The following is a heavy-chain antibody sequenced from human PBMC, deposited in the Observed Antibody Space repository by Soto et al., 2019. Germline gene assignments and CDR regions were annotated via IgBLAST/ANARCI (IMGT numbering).Heavy chain of an antibody. CDR3: ARAPVSNWNYLRFDP. CDR1: AFSFSDYY. V-gene: IGHV3-11*01. J-gene: IGHJ5*02. CDR2: ISGSGSTM. Sequence: QGQLVESGGGLVKPGGSLRLSCAASAFSFSDYYMSWIRQAPGKGLEWVSYISGSGSTMYYADSVRGRFTISRDNANNALYLQMTSLRVEDTAVFYCARAPVSNWNYLRFDPWGQGTLVTVSS. D-gene: IGHD1-7*01.